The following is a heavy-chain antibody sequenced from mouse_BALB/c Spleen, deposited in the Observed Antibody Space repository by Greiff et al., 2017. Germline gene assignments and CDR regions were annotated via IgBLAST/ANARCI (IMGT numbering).Heavy chain of an antibody. Sequence: EVQLQQSGPELVKPGASVKISCKASGYTFTDYNMHWVKQSHGKSLEWIGYIYPYNGGTGYNQKFKSKATLTVDNSSSTAYMELRSLTSEDSAVYYCERREDRYFAYWGEGTLVTVSA. CDR3: ERREDRYFAY. CDR1: GYTFTDYN. D-gene: IGHD2-14*01. CDR2: IYPYNGGT. J-gene: IGHJ3*01. V-gene: IGHV1S29*02.